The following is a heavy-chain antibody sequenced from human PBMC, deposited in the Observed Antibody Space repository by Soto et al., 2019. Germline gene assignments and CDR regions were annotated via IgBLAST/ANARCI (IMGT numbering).Heavy chain of an antibody. J-gene: IGHJ6*02. V-gene: IGHV1-69*13. CDR3: AREYCSSTSCLYGMDV. CDR2: IIPIFGTA. D-gene: IGHD2-2*01. Sequence: SVKVSCKASGGTFSSYAISWVRQAPGQGLEWMGGIIPIFGTANYAQKFQGRVTITADESTSTVYMELSSLRSEDTAVYYCAREYCSSTSCLYGMDVWGQGTTVTVSS. CDR1: GGTFSSYA.